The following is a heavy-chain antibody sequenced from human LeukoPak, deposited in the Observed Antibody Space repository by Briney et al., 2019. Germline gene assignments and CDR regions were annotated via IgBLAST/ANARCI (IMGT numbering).Heavy chain of an antibody. Sequence: SETLSLTCAVYGGSFSGYYWSWIRQPPGKGLEWIGEINHSGSTNYNPSLKSRVTISVDTSKNQFSLKLSSVTAADTAVYYCTRVPRYCSSTSCYLVWFDPWGQGTLVTVSS. CDR1: GGSFSGYY. CDR2: INHSGST. J-gene: IGHJ5*02. V-gene: IGHV4-34*01. D-gene: IGHD2-2*01. CDR3: TRVPRYCSSTSCYLVWFDP.